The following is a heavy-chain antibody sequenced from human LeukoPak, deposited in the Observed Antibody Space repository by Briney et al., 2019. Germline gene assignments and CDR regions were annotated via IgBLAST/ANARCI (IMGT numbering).Heavy chain of an antibody. CDR1: GFTFSSYW. CDR3: ARVTIFGVVATFNY. CDR2: INSDGRST. Sequence: GGSLRLSCAASGFTFSSYWMHWVRQAPGKGLVWVSRINSDGRSTSYADSVKGRFTISRDSAKNTLYLQMNSLRAEDTAVYYCARVTIFGVVATFNYWGQGTLVTVSS. D-gene: IGHD3-3*01. J-gene: IGHJ4*02. V-gene: IGHV3-74*01.